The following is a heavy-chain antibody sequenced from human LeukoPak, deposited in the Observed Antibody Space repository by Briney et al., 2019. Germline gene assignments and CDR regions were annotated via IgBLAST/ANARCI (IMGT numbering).Heavy chain of an antibody. Sequence: SETLSLTCTVSGDSITNYYWSWYRQPPGQGLEWIGYIYYSGNTNYNPSLKSRVTMSVDTSKNRFSLNLRSVTPEDTAVYYCARNLIPEQLVLNFWGQGTLVTVSS. CDR3: ARNLIPEQLVLNF. V-gene: IGHV4-59*01. CDR2: IYYSGNT. D-gene: IGHD6-13*01. CDR1: GDSITNYY. J-gene: IGHJ4*02.